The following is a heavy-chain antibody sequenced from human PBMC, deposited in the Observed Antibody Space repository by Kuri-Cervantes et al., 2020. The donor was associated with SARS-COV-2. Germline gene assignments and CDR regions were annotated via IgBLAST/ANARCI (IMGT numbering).Heavy chain of an antibody. D-gene: IGHD6-6*01. CDR2: IYYSGST. J-gene: IGHJ2*01. V-gene: IGHV4-59*01. CDR1: GGSISSYY. CDR3: VQSRSIAARRPWYFDL. Sequence: SATLSLTCTASGGSISSYYWSWIRQPPGKGLEWIEYIYYSGSTNYNPSLKSRVTISVDTSKNQFSLKLSSVTAADTAVYYCVQSRSIAARRPWYFDLWGRGTLVTVSS.